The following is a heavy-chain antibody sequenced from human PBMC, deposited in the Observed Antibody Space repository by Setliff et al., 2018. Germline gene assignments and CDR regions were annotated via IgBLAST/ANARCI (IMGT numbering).Heavy chain of an antibody. D-gene: IGHD3-10*01. CDR3: ARDPRDGSSSPMADN. J-gene: IGHJ4*02. V-gene: IGHV3-74*01. Sequence: RLSCAASGFTFSSHWMHWVRQVPGKGLAWVSQINPDATTTYYADSVKGRFTISRDNAKTTLYLQMNSLRVEDTAVYFCARDPRDGSSSPMADNWGQGTLVTVSS. CDR2: INPDATTT. CDR1: GFTFSSHW.